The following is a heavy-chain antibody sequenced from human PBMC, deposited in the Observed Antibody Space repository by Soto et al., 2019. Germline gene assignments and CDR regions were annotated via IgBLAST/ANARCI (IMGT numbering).Heavy chain of an antibody. V-gene: IGHV1-69*06. CDR2: IIPIFGTA. Sequence: SVKVSCKASGGTFSSYAISWVRQAPGQGLERMGGIIPIFGTANYAQKFQGRVTITADKSTSTAYMELSSLRSEDTAVYYCAREPGVGSYYGSGSYYRVSDAFDIWGQGTMVTVSS. CDR1: GGTFSSYA. CDR3: AREPGVGSYYGSGSYYRVSDAFDI. D-gene: IGHD3-10*01. J-gene: IGHJ3*02.